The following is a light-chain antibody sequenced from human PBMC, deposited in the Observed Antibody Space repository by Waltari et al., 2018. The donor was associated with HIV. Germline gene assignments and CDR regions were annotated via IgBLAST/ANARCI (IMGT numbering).Light chain of an antibody. CDR2: DVS. J-gene: IGLJ1*01. CDR3: SSYTSSSFYV. CDR1: SSDVGGYNY. V-gene: IGLV2-14*03. Sequence: QSALTQPASVSGSPGQSLTISCTGTSSDVGGYNYVSWYQQHPGKAPKLMIYDVSNRPSGVSNRFSGSKSRNTASLTISGLQAEDEADYYCSSYTSSSFYVFGAGTKVTVL.